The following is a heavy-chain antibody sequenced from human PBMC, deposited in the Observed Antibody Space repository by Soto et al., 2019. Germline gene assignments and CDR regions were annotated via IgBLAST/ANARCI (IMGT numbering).Heavy chain of an antibody. CDR3: ARTRGSGWYGDNWFDP. CDR2: GHYSGTT. D-gene: IGHD6-19*01. V-gene: IGHV4-59*01. CDR1: GGSINSYH. J-gene: IGHJ5*02. Sequence: QVQLQESGPGLVKPSETLSLTCTVSGGSINSYHWNWIRQPPGKGLEWIGYGHYSGTTYYNPSLKSRVTMSVDMSKNQFSLRLSSVTAADTAVYYCARTRGSGWYGDNWFDPWGQGTLVTVSS.